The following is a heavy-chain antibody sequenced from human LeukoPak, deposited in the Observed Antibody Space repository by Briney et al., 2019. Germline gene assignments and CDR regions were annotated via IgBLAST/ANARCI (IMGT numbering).Heavy chain of an antibody. Sequence: QPGGSLRLSCAASGFTFSSYWMSWVRQAPGKGLEGVANIKEDGSEKQYVDSVKGRFTISRDNGKKSLYLQMNRLRAEDTAVYYCARDSGYGRYWGQGTLVTVSS. V-gene: IGHV3-7*01. CDR3: ARDSGYGRY. CDR2: IKEDGSEK. D-gene: IGHD5-12*01. J-gene: IGHJ4*02. CDR1: GFTFSSYW.